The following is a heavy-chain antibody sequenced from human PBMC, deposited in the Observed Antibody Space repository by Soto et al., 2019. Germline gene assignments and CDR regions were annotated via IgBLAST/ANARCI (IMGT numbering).Heavy chain of an antibody. D-gene: IGHD2-21*01. CDR2: IWYDGSNK. CDR1: GFTFSSYG. CDR3: ARSPAYCGGDCYPEDYYYYYMDV. V-gene: IGHV3-33*01. Sequence: GGSLRLSCAASGFTFSSYGMHWVRQAPGKGLEWVAVIWYDGSNKYYADSVKGRFTISRDNSKNTLYLQMNSLRAEDTAVYYCARSPAYCGGDCYPEDYYYYYMDVWGKGTTVTVSS. J-gene: IGHJ6*03.